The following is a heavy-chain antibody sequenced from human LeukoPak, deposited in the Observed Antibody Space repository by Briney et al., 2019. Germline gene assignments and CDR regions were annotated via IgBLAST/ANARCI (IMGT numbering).Heavy chain of an antibody. J-gene: IGHJ4*02. Sequence: GGSLRLSCAASGFTVSSNEMSWVRQAPGKGLEWVSSISGGSTYYADSRKGRFTISRDNSKNTLHLQMNSLRAEDTAVYYCKKDPRGYSLGYFDYWGQGTLVTVSS. D-gene: IGHD5-18*01. V-gene: IGHV3-38-3*01. CDR2: ISGGST. CDR1: GFTVSSNE. CDR3: KKDPRGYSLGYFDY.